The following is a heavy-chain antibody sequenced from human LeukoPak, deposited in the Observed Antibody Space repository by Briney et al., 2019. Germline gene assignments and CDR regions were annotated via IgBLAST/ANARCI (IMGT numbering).Heavy chain of an antibody. CDR3: ARDWVAGVPFDAFDI. Sequence: PGGSLRLSCAASGFTLSSYWMGWVRQAPGKGLEWVANIKEDGSEKYYVDSVKGRFTISRGNAKNSLYLHMNSLTAEDTAMYYCARDWVAGVPFDAFDIWGQGTMVSVSS. CDR2: IKEDGSEK. J-gene: IGHJ3*02. V-gene: IGHV3-7*03. D-gene: IGHD3-10*01. CDR1: GFTLSSYW.